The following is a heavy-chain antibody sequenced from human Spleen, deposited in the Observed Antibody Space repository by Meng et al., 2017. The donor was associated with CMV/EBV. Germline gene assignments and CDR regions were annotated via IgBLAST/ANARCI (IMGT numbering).Heavy chain of an antibody. Sequence: SVKVSCKASGYTFTGYYMHWVRQAPGQGLEWMGGIIPIFGTANYAQKFQGRVTITTDESTSTAYMELSSLRSEDTAVYYCARGTFSGSYYYYGMDVWGQGTTVTVSS. CDR2: IIPIFGTA. J-gene: IGHJ6*02. D-gene: IGHD1-26*01. CDR3: ARGTFSGSYYYYGMDV. V-gene: IGHV1-69*05. CDR1: GYTFTGYY.